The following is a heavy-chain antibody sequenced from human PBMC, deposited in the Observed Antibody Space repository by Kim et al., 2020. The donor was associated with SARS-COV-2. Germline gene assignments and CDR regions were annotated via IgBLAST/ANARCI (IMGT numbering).Heavy chain of an antibody. Sequence: GGSLRLSCAASGFTVSSDYMSWVRQAPGKGLEWVSTIYSRGSTFYADSVKGRFTISRDISKNTLYLQMNSLRAEDTAVYYCARHDWFDPWGQGTLVTVSS. CDR3: ARHDWFDP. CDR2: IYSRGST. J-gene: IGHJ5*02. V-gene: IGHV3-53*01. CDR1: GFTVSSDY.